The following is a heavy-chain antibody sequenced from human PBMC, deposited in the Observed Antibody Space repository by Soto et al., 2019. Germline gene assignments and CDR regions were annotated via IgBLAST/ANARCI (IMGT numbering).Heavy chain of an antibody. J-gene: IGHJ3*02. CDR1: GFTFSSYW. Sequence: GGSLRLSCAASGFTFSSYWMHWVRQAPGKGLVWVSRINSDGSSTSYADSVKGRFTISRDNAKNTLYLQMNSLRAEDAVVYYCAREEVESSGYLRAFDIWGQGTMVTVSS. D-gene: IGHD3-22*01. CDR3: AREEVESSGYLRAFDI. CDR2: INSDGSST. V-gene: IGHV3-74*01.